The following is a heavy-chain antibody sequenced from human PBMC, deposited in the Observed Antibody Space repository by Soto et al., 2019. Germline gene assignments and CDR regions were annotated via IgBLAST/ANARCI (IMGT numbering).Heavy chain of an antibody. J-gene: IGHJ4*02. V-gene: IGHV4-59*01. CDR1: GGSISSYY. Sequence: QVQLQESGPGLVKPSETLSLTCTVSGGSISSYYWSWIRQPPGKGLEWIGYIYYSGSTNYNPSLTSRVTISVDTSKNQFSLKLSSVTAADTAVYYCARSDHGFDYWGQGTLVTVSS. CDR2: IYYSGST. CDR3: ARSDHGFDY.